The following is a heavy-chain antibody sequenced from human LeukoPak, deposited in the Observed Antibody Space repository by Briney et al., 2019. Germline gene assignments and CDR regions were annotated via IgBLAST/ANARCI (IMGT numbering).Heavy chain of an antibody. CDR3: ARHPPYYDILTGYYSVEDWSDP. J-gene: IGHJ5*02. D-gene: IGHD3-9*01. CDR1: GYTFTSYY. V-gene: IGHV1-46*01. CDR2: INPSGGST. Sequence: ASVKVSCKASGYTFTSYYMHWVRQAPGQGLEWMGIINPSGGSTSYAQKFQGRVTMTRDTSTSTVYMELSSLRSEDTAVYYCARHPPYYDILTGYYSVEDWSDPWGQGTLVTVSS.